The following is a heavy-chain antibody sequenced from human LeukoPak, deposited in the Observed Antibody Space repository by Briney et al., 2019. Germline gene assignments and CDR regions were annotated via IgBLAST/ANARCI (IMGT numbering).Heavy chain of an antibody. CDR2: ISSSSSYI. V-gene: IGHV3-21*01. Sequence: GGSLRLSCAASGFTFSSYSMNWVRQAPEKGLEWVSSISSSSSYIHYADSVKGRFTISRDNAKNSLYLQMNSLRAEETAVYYCARDSSYFAFDIWGQGTIVAVSS. D-gene: IGHD5-12*01. J-gene: IGHJ3*02. CDR3: ARDSSYFAFDI. CDR1: GFTFSSYS.